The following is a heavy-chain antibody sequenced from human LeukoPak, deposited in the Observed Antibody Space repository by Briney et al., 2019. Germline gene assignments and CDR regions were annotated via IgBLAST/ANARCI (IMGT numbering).Heavy chain of an antibody. D-gene: IGHD1-26*01. CDR1: GFNVISNY. V-gene: IGHV3-53*01. J-gene: IGHJ6*03. Sequence: GGSLRPSCAASGFNVISNYMSWVRQAPGKGLEWVSLIYGGRITYYADYVKGRFTISRDNSKNTLYLQMNSLRAEDTAVYYCARGHLVGTTSAYYYMDVWGKGTTVTVSS. CDR2: IYGGRIT. CDR3: ARGHLVGTTSAYYYMDV.